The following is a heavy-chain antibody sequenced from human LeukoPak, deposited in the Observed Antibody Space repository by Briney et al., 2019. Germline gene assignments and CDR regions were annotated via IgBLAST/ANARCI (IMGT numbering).Heavy chain of an antibody. J-gene: IGHJ5*02. D-gene: IGHD6-13*01. CDR2: IIPILGIA. CDR1: GGTFSSYA. CDR3: ARDYGSSSWPYNWFGP. V-gene: IGHV1-69*04. Sequence: SVKVSYKASGGTFSSYAISWVRQAPGQGLEWMGRIIPILGIANYAQKFQGRVTITADKSTSTAYMELSSLRSEDTAVYYCARDYGSSSWPYNWFGPWGQGTLVTVSS.